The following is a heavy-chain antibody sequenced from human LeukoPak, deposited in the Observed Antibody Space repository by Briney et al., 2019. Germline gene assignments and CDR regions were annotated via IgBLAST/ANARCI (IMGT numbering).Heavy chain of an antibody. CDR1: GGSFSGYY. CDR2: INHTGST. D-gene: IGHD5-18*01. CDR3: ARDSRYSFDY. V-gene: IGHV4-34*01. Sequence: SETLSLTCGVYGGSFSGYYWSWIRQPPGKGLEWIGEINHTGSTNYNPSLKSRVTISVDTSKNQFSLKLNSVTAADTAVYYCARDSRYSFDYWGQGTLVTVSS. J-gene: IGHJ4*02.